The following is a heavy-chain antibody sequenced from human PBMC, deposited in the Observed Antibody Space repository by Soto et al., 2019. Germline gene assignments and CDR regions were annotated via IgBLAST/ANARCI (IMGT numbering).Heavy chain of an antibody. D-gene: IGHD6-19*01. Sequence: PGGSLRVCYGASGLIFSSYGIHWVLQAPGKRLEWVEVISYDENNKYYEDSVKGQHTISRDNSKNTLYLQMNSLRAEDTAVYYCAKGLYSNVWSFFDYWCQGTLVT. CDR3: AKGLYSNVWSFFDY. CDR1: GLIFSSYG. V-gene: IGHV3-30*18. J-gene: IGHJ4*02. CDR2: ISYDENNK.